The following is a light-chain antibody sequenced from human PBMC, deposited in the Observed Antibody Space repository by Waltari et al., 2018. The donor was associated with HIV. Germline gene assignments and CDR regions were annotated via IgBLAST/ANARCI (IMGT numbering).Light chain of an antibody. CDR3: AAWDDSLGYV. Sequence: QSVLTQPPSASGTPGQRVTIACSGSSSNIGSNYVYWYQQLPGTAPKLLIYRNNQRPPGVPDRFSGSKSGTSASLAISGLRSEDEADYYCAAWDDSLGYVFGTGTKVTVL. CDR1: SSNIGSNY. CDR2: RNN. V-gene: IGLV1-47*01. J-gene: IGLJ1*01.